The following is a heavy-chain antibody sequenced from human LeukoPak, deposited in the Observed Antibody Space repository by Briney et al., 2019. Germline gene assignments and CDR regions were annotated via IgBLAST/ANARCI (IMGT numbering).Heavy chain of an antibody. CDR2: INPSGGST. CDR1: GYTFTSYY. J-gene: IGHJ4*02. Sequence: ASVKVSCKASGYTFTSYYMHWVRQAPGQGLEWMGIINPSGGSTNYAQKFQGRVTMTRDTSISTAYMELSRLRSDDTAVYYCARDIRVTYYYDSSGYGPIDYWGQGTLVTVSS. V-gene: IGHV1-2*02. D-gene: IGHD3-22*01. CDR3: ARDIRVTYYYDSSGYGPIDY.